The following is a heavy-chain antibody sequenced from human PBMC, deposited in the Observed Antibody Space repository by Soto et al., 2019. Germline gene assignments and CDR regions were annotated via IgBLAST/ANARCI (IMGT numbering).Heavy chain of an antibody. Sequence: GSLLLACSASGFTFSRVSMNWVRQVPGKGLEWVASISSASSETWYADSVKGRFIISRDNAQNSLFFQMNTLRPEDSAIYYCARVAYWGPGTPVTVYS. CDR1: GFTFSRVS. V-gene: IGHV3-21*01. CDR2: ISSASSET. J-gene: IGHJ4*02. CDR3: ARVAY.